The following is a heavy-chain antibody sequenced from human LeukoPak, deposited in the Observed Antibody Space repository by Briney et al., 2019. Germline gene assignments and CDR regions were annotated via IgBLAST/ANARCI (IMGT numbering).Heavy chain of an antibody. CDR1: GDSVSSNSAA. CDR3: ARGALGYCSGGSCYYGYFQH. D-gene: IGHD2-15*01. J-gene: IGHJ1*01. CDR2: TYYRSKCNN. Sequence: SQTLSLTCAISGDSVSSNSAAWNWIRQSPSGGLEWLGRTYYRSKCNNDYAVSMKSRISINADTSKNQFSLQLNSVTAADTAVYYCARGALGYCSGGSCYYGYFQHWGQGTLVTVSS. V-gene: IGHV6-1*01.